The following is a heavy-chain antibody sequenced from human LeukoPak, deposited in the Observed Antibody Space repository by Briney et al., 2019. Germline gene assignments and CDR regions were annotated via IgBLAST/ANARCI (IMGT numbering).Heavy chain of an antibody. Sequence: KPSETLSLTCAVYGGSFSGYYWSWIRQPPGKGLEWLGEINHSGSTNYNPSLKSRVTISVDTSKNQFSLKLSSVTAADTAVYYCARAVQLPGLFDYWGQGTLVTVSS. CDR3: ARAVQLPGLFDY. V-gene: IGHV4-34*01. CDR1: GGSFSGYY. D-gene: IGHD1-1*01. CDR2: INHSGST. J-gene: IGHJ4*02.